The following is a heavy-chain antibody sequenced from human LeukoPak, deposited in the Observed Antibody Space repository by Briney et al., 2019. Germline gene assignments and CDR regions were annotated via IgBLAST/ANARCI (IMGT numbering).Heavy chain of an antibody. Sequence: GGSLRLSCVASGFSVSSNYMTWVRQAPGKGLEWVSVIYSDGSTYYADSVKGRFTISRDTSKNTLSLQMNSLRAEDTAVYYCARHDSRGYYSFDYWGQGTLVTVSS. CDR1: GFSVSSNY. D-gene: IGHD3-22*01. J-gene: IGHJ4*02. CDR2: IYSDGST. CDR3: ARHDSRGYYSFDY. V-gene: IGHV3-53*01.